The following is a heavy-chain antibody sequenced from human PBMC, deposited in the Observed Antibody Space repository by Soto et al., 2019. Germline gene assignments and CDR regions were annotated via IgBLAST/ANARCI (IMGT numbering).Heavy chain of an antibody. V-gene: IGHV1-46*01. D-gene: IGHD3-22*01. CDR2: INPSGGST. Sequence: ASVKVSCKASGYTFTSYYMHWVRQAPGQGLEWMGIINPSGGSTSYAQKFQGRVTMTRDTSTSTVYMELSSLRSEDTAVYYCARVSAYYDSSGTFDPWGQGTLVTVSS. J-gene: IGHJ5*02. CDR3: ARVSAYYDSSGTFDP. CDR1: GYTFTSYY.